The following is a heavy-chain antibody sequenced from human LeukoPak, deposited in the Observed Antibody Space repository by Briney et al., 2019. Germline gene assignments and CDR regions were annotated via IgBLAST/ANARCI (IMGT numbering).Heavy chain of an antibody. CDR1: GFSFSGHW. Sequence: HAGGSLRLSCTASGFSFSGHWMHWARHLPGKGLVWVSSISPTGSTTSYADSVKGRFTVSRDNAKNTLYLQVNNLRAEDTAVYYCARGPNSNWSGLDFWGQGTLLTVSS. D-gene: IGHD6-6*01. V-gene: IGHV3-74*01. J-gene: IGHJ4*02. CDR3: ARGPNSNWSGLDF. CDR2: ISPTGSTT.